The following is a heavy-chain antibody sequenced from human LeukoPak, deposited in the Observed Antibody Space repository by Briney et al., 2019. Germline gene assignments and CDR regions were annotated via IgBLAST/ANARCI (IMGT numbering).Heavy chain of an antibody. CDR2: IRYDGTNK. Sequence: GGSLRLSCAASGFTFSNFGMHWVRQAPGKGLEWVAFIRYDGTNKYYADSVKGRFTISRDNSKNTLFLQMSGLGADDTAVYYCAKAPSAYYCDSSGPMGLDYWGQGTLVTVSS. CDR1: GFTFSNFG. D-gene: IGHD3-22*01. V-gene: IGHV3-30*02. CDR3: AKAPSAYYCDSSGPMGLDY. J-gene: IGHJ4*02.